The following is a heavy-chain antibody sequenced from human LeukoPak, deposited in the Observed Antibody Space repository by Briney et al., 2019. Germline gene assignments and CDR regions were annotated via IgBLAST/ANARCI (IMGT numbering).Heavy chain of an antibody. D-gene: IGHD3-3*01. Sequence: GGSLRLSRAASGFTFSSYLMHWVRQAPGKGLVWVSRINTDGSSTSYADSVKGRFTISRDNAKNTLYLQMNSLRAEDTAVYYCARGGGITIFGVVPDYYYYYMDVWGKGTTVTVSS. CDR2: INTDGSST. J-gene: IGHJ6*03. CDR3: ARGGGITIFGVVPDYYYYYMDV. CDR1: GFTFSSYL. V-gene: IGHV3-74*01.